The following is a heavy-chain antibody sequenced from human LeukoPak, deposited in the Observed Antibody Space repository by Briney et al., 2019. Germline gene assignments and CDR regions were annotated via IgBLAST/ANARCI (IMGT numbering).Heavy chain of an antibody. J-gene: IGHJ5*02. Sequence: ASVKVSCKASGYTFTGYYMHWVRQAPGQGLEWMGWINPNSGGTNYAQKFQGRATMTRDTSISTAYMELSSLRSEDTAVYYCARSCSSTSCYTLRFDPWGQGTLVTVSS. CDR1: GYTFTGYY. CDR2: INPNSGGT. V-gene: IGHV1-2*02. D-gene: IGHD2-2*02. CDR3: ARSCSSTSCYTLRFDP.